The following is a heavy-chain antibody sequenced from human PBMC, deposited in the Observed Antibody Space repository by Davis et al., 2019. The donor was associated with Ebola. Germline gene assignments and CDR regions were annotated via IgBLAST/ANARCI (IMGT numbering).Heavy chain of an antibody. Sequence: PSETLSLTCAVYGGSFSGYYWSWIRQPPGKGLEWIGEINHSGSTNYNPSLKSRVTISVDTSKNQFSLKLSSVTAADTAVYYCAREQLYCSGGSCYNNWFDPWGQGTLVTVSS. CDR2: INHSGST. D-gene: IGHD2-15*01. V-gene: IGHV4-34*01. CDR3: AREQLYCSGGSCYNNWFDP. CDR1: GGSFSGYY. J-gene: IGHJ5*02.